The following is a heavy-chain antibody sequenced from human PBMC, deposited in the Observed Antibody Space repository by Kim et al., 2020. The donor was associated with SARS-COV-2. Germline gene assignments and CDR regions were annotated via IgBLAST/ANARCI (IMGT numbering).Heavy chain of an antibody. J-gene: IGHJ3*02. Sequence: QKFQGRVTMTRDTSISTAYMELSRLRSDDTAVYYCARGLEVVVITGAFDIWGQGTMVTVSS. CDR3: ARGLEVVVITGAFDI. D-gene: IGHD3-22*01. V-gene: IGHV1-2*02.